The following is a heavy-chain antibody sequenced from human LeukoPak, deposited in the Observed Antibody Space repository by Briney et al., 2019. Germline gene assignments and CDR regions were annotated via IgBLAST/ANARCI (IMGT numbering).Heavy chain of an antibody. J-gene: IGHJ4*02. D-gene: IGHD4-17*01. CDR3: TRGDYGNY. CDR2: IYPGDSDI. CDR1: GYSFTSNW. Sequence: GGSLRLSCKGAGYSFTSNWIAWVRQMPGKGPEWMGIIYPGDSDIRYSPSFQGQVTISADKSISTAYLQWSSLTASDTAMYYCTRGDYGNYWGQGTLVTVSS. V-gene: IGHV5-51*01.